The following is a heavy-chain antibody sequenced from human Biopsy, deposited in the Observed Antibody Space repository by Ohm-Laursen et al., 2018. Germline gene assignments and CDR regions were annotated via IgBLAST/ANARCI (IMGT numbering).Heavy chain of an antibody. Sequence: ASVKVSCKASGYTFISYDIDWVRQAAGQGLEWMGMINPSGSTTSYPQIFQGRVTMTRDTSKSTVYMELSSLRSADTAVYFCARNTGWYGDLYYFDYWGQGTLVTVSS. CDR3: ARNTGWYGDLYYFDY. CDR2: INPSGSTT. D-gene: IGHD6-19*01. CDR1: GYTFISYD. J-gene: IGHJ4*02. V-gene: IGHV1-46*01.